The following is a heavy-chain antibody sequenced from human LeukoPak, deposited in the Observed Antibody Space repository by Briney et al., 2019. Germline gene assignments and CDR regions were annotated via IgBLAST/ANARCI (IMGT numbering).Heavy chain of an antibody. CDR3: ARDPTLYDFWTGP. Sequence: SETLSLTCTVSGGSISSGSYYWSWIRQPAGKGLEWIGRIYTSGSTNYNPSLKSRVTISVDTSKNQFSLKLSSVTAADTAVYYCARDPTLYDFWTGPWGQGTLVTVSS. V-gene: IGHV4-61*02. J-gene: IGHJ5*02. CDR1: GGSISSGSYY. D-gene: IGHD3-3*01. CDR2: IYTSGST.